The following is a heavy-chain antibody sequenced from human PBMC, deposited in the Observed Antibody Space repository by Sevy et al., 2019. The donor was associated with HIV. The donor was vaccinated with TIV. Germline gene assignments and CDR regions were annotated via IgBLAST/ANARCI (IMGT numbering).Heavy chain of an antibody. D-gene: IGHD1-26*01. CDR2: LYSGGST. CDR3: VRAGTGSYRAYFDY. V-gene: IGHV3-53*01. CDR1: EFTVSSSY. J-gene: IGHJ4*02. Sequence: GGSLRLSCAASEFTVSSSYMSWVHQAPGKGLEWVSILYSGGSTYYAASVKGRFAVSRDNSKNTLYLQMNSLRAEDTAVYYCVRAGTGSYRAYFDYWGQGTLVTVSS.